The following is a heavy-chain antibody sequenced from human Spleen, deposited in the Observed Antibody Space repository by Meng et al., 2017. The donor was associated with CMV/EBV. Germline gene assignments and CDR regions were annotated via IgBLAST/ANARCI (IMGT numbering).Heavy chain of an antibody. V-gene: IGHV3-33*06. J-gene: IGHJ3*02. D-gene: IGHD1-14*01. CDR1: GFTFSSYG. Sequence: GGSLRLSCAASGFTFSSYGMRWVRQAPGKGLEWVAVIWYDGSNKYYADSVKGRFTISRDNSKNTLYLQMNSLRAEDTAVYYCAKDLPELGVGYDAFDIWGQGTMVTVSS. CDR3: AKDLPELGVGYDAFDI. CDR2: IWYDGSNK.